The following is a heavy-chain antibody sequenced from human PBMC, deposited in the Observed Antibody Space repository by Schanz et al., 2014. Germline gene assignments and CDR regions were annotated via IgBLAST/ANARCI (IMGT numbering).Heavy chain of an antibody. CDR3: ARVSTGSYSDAFHM. D-gene: IGHD1-26*01. J-gene: IGHJ3*02. CDR1: GYTFSDYQ. Sequence: QVQLVQSGAEVKKPGASVRLSCTASGYTFSDYQIHWVRQAPGQGLEWVGVIDPSDGKTGYAQMFGGRVTMTADTSTNTAYMYLTSLRSDDTAVHYCARVSTGSYSDAFHMWGQGTMVTVSS. CDR2: IDPSDGKT. V-gene: IGHV1-46*01.